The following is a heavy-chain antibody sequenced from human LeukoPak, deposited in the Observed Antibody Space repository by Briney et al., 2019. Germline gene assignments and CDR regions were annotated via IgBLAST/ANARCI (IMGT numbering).Heavy chain of an antibody. CDR3: ARGYSSSSPYYYYYGMDV. Sequence: SETPSLTCTVSGGSISSYYWSWIRQPPGKGLEWIGYIYYSGSTNYNPSLKSRVTISVDTSKNQFSLKLSSVTAADTAVYYCARGYSSSSPYYYYYGMDVWGQGTTVTVSS. V-gene: IGHV4-59*01. CDR1: GGSISSYY. J-gene: IGHJ6*02. D-gene: IGHD6-6*01. CDR2: IYYSGST.